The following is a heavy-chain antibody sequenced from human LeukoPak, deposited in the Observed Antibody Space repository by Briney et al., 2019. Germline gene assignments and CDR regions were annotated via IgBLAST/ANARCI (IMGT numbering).Heavy chain of an antibody. D-gene: IGHD3-22*01. J-gene: IGHJ4*02. CDR3: ASKRSGYYSGFFDY. V-gene: IGHV4-39*01. CDR2: IYYSGST. CDR1: GGSISSSDYY. Sequence: SETLSLTCTVSGGSISSSDYYWGWIRQPPGRGLEWIGSIYYSGSTYYSPSLKSRVTISVDTSKNQFSLKLNSLTAADTAVYYCASKRSGYYSGFFDYWGQGTLVTVSS.